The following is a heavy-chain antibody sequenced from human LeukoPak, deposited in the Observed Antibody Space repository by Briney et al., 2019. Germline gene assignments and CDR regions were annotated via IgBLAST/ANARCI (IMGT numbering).Heavy chain of an antibody. D-gene: IGHD5-24*01. V-gene: IGHV4-30-2*01. CDR3: ASRRDGYNPHFDY. CDR2: IYHSGST. CDR1: GGSISSGGYS. J-gene: IGHJ4*02. Sequence: SETLSLTCAVSGGSISSGGYSWSWIRQPPGKGLEWIGYIYHSGSTYYNPSLKSRVTISVDRSKNQFSLKLSSVTAADTAVYYCASRRDGYNPHFDYWGQGTLVTVSS.